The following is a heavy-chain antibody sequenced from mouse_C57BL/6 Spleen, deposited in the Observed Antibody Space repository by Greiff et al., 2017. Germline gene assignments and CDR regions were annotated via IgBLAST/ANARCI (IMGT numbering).Heavy chain of an antibody. Sequence: VKLVESGPELVKPGASVKLSCKASGYTFTSYDINWVKQRPGQGLEWIGWIYPRDGSTKYNEKFKGKATLTVDTSSSTAYMELHSLTSEDSAVYFCARSSYDYDPAWFAYWGQGTLVTVSA. D-gene: IGHD2-4*01. CDR3: ARSSYDYDPAWFAY. CDR2: IYPRDGST. J-gene: IGHJ3*01. CDR1: GYTFTSYD. V-gene: IGHV1-85*01.